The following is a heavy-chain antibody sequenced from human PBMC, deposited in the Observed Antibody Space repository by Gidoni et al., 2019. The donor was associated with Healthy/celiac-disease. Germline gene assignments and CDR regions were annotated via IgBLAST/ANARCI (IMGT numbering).Heavy chain of an antibody. J-gene: IGHJ3*02. CDR2: TYYRSKWYN. CDR3: ARDPNHCSSTSCYTGFDAFDI. D-gene: IGHD2-2*02. Sequence: QVQLQQSGPGLVKPSQTLSLTCAISGDSVSSNSAAWNWTRQSPSRGLEWLGRTYYRSKWYNDYAVSVKSRITINPDTSKNQFSLQLNSVTPEDTAVYYCARDPNHCSSTSCYTGFDAFDIWGQGTMVTVSS. V-gene: IGHV6-1*01. CDR1: GDSVSSNSAA.